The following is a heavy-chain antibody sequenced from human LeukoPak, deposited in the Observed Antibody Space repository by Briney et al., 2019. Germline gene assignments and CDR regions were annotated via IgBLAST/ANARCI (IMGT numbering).Heavy chain of an antibody. Sequence: GGSLRLPCAASGFTFSSYWLSWVRQAPGKGLEWVANINHNGSEKYYVDSVKGRFTISRDNAKNSLFLQMNSLRAEDTAVYYCARDLRSVSRYDVFDIWGLGTMVTVSS. D-gene: IGHD3-3*01. CDR2: INHNGSEK. CDR1: GFTFSSYW. CDR3: ARDLRSVSRYDVFDI. V-gene: IGHV3-7*03. J-gene: IGHJ3*02.